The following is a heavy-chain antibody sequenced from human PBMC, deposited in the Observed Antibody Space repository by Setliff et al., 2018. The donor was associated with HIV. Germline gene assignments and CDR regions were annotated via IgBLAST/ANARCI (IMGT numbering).Heavy chain of an antibody. CDR2: LYYSGST. CDR3: ARGARSLTMTKLLSFFDS. V-gene: IGHV4-59*12. J-gene: IGHJ4*02. CDR1: GGSISSYY. Sequence: PSETLSLTCTVSGGSISSYYWSWIRQPPGKGLEWIGYLYYSGSTNYNPSLKSRVTISVDTSKSHFSLKMTSVTAADTAIYYCARGARSLTMTKLLSFFDSWGQGTQVTVSS. D-gene: IGHD3-22*01.